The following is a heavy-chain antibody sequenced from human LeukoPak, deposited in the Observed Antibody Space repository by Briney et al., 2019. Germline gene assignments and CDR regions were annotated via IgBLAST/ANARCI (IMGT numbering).Heavy chain of an antibody. D-gene: IGHD1-1*01. Sequence: ASVKVSCKASGYTSTSYGISWVRQAPGQGLVWMGWISAYNGNTNYAQKLQGRVTMTTDTSTSTAYMELRSLRSDDTAVYYCAREGERDNWNDWYYYGMDVWGQGTTVTIPS. CDR1: GYTSTSYG. J-gene: IGHJ6*02. CDR2: ISAYNGNT. V-gene: IGHV1-18*01. CDR3: AREGERDNWNDWYYYGMDV.